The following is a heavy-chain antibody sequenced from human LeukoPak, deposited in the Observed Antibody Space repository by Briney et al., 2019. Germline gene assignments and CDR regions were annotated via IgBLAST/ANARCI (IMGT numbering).Heavy chain of an antibody. CDR1: GYTFTSYY. Sequence: ASVKVSCKASGYTFTSYYMHWVRQAPGQGLEWMGIINPSGGSTSYAQKFQGRVTMTRDMSTSTVYMELSSLRSEDTAVYYCARVSESGYDLRGHGHFDYWGQGTLVTVSS. J-gene: IGHJ4*02. CDR2: INPSGGST. V-gene: IGHV1-46*01. CDR3: ARVSESGYDLRGHGHFDY. D-gene: IGHD5-12*01.